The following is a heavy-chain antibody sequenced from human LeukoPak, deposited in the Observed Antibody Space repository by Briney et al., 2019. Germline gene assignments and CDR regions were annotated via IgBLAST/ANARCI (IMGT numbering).Heavy chain of an antibody. V-gene: IGHV4-59*12. J-gene: IGHJ3*02. Sequence: SETLSLTCTVSGGSISSYYWSWIRQPPGKGLEWIGYIYYSGSTNYNPSLKSRVTISVDTSKNQFSLKLSSVTAADTAVYYCARGRWGYYGAFDIWGQGTMVTVSS. CDR3: ARGRWGYYGAFDI. CDR2: IYYSGST. D-gene: IGHD2/OR15-2a*01. CDR1: GGSISSYY.